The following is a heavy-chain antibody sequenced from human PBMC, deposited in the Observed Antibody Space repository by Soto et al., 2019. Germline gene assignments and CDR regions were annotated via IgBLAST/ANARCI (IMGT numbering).Heavy chain of an antibody. Sequence: PSETLSLTCTVSGGSISSYYWSWIRQPPGKGLEWIGYIYYSGSTNYNPSLKSRVTISVDTSKNQFSLKLSSVTAADTAVYYCASIVRSFYYYDSSGYYYGAFDIWGQGTMVTFSS. CDR2: IYYSGST. V-gene: IGHV4-59*01. D-gene: IGHD3-22*01. J-gene: IGHJ3*02. CDR1: GGSISSYY. CDR3: ASIVRSFYYYDSSGYYYGAFDI.